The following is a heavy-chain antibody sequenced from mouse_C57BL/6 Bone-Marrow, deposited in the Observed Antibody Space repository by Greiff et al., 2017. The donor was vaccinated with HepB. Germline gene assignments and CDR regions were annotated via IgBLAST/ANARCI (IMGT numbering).Heavy chain of an antibody. V-gene: IGHV5-4*03. D-gene: IGHD1-1*01. CDR2: ISDGGSYT. CDR1: GFTFSSYA. Sequence: EVMLVESGGGLVKPGGSLKLSCAASGFTFSSYAMSWVRQTPEKRLEWVATISDGGSYTYYPDNVKGRFTISRDNAKNNLYLQMSHLKSEDTAMYYCARGGYYGSSYFDYWGQGTTLTVSS. J-gene: IGHJ2*01. CDR3: ARGGYYGSSYFDY.